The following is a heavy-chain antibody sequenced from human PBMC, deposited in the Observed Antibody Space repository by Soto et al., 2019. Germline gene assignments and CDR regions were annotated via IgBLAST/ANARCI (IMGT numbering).Heavy chain of an antibody. J-gene: IGHJ4*02. CDR1: GFTFSSYG. CDR3: ARQQQTIVATIGGFDY. Sequence: VGSLRLSCAASGFTFSSYGMHWVRQAPGKGLEWVAVIWYDGSNKYYADSVKGRFTISRDNSKNTLYLQMNSLRAEDTAVYYCARQQQTIVATIGGFDYWGQGTLVTVSS. CDR2: IWYDGSNK. V-gene: IGHV3-33*01. D-gene: IGHD5-12*01.